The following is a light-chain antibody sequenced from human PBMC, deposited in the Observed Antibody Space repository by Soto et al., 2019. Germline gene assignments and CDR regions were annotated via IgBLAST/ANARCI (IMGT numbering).Light chain of an antibody. V-gene: IGLV2-11*01. CDR1: TTNVATYNY. Sequence: QSVLTQPLSVSGSPGQSVTISCTGTTTNVATYNYVSWYQHHPGKAPKLILYNVSERPSGVSDRFSGSKSGNAASLTISGLQADDEADYYCCSYEGSSNWLFGGGTKLTV. CDR2: NVS. CDR3: CSYEGSSNWL. J-gene: IGLJ3*02.